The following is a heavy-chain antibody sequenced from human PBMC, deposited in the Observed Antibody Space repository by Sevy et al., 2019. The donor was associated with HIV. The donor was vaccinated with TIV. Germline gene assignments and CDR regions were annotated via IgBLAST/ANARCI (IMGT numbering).Heavy chain of an antibody. D-gene: IGHD6-13*01. V-gene: IGHV3-23*01. J-gene: IGHJ1*01. CDR1: AFIFSGYV. CDR3: AKDASSSWTGGTFQH. Sequence: GGSLRLSCAASAFIFSGYVMSWVRQAPGKGLEWVSGISASGGCTYYADSVKGRFTVSRDNSKITLYLEMNSLRAEDTAVYYCAKDASSSWTGGTFQHWGQGTLVTVSS. CDR2: ISASGGCT.